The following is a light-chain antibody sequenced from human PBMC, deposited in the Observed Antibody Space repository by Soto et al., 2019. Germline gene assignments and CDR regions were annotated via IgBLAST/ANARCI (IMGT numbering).Light chain of an antibody. J-gene: IGKJ3*01. Sequence: DFHMTQSPSSLSASVGDRVTITCQGSEDINIFVNWYQQKPGKAPKLLIHDASKLETGVPKRFSXSRSGTSFILTINSLQAEDIAPYYCQRYNNLPPIFTFGPGTKVDL. CDR3: QRYNNLPPIFT. V-gene: IGKV1-33*01. CDR2: DAS. CDR1: EDINIF.